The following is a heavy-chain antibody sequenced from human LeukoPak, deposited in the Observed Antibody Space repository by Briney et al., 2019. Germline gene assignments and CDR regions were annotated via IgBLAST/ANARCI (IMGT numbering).Heavy chain of an antibody. CDR1: GYTFTGYY. Sequence: ASVKVSCKASGYTFTGYYMYWMRQAPGQGLEWMGWINPNSGGTNYAQKFQGRVTMTRDTSISTAYMELSRLRSDDTAVYYCARVRAVATDYWGQGTLVTVSS. D-gene: IGHD6-19*01. CDR2: INPNSGGT. V-gene: IGHV1-2*02. CDR3: ARVRAVATDY. J-gene: IGHJ4*02.